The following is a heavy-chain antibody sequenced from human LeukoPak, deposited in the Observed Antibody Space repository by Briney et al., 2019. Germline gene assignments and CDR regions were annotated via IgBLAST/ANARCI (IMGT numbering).Heavy chain of an antibody. V-gene: IGHV3-30*18. CDR1: GFRFRVYG. CDR3: AKGVTFGELLPDL. D-gene: IGHD3-10*01. J-gene: IGHJ6*02. Sequence: GGSLRLSCAGSGFRFRVYGMHWVRQAPGKGLEWVAVISYDGSKKCYGESVKGRFTISRDNSKNMLYLQMNSLRAEDTAVYYCAKGVTFGELLPDLWGQGTTVTVSS. CDR2: ISYDGSKK.